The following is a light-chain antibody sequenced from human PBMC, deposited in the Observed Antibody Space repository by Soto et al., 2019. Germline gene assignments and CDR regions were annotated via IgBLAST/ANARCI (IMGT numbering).Light chain of an antibody. CDR3: AAWDDSLSGYV. CDR1: SSQNGSNY. V-gene: IGLV1-47*01. Sequence: PPPPPAGAPRGGGPHSFFWKSSQNGSNYVYWYQQLPGTAPKLLIYRNNQRPSGVPDRFSGSKSGTSASLAISGLRSEDEADYYCAAWDDSLSGYVFGTGTKVTVL. CDR2: RNN. J-gene: IGLJ1*01.